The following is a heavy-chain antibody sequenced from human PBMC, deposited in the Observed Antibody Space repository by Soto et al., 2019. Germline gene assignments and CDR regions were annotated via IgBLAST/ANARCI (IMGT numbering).Heavy chain of an antibody. CDR2: IYYSGST. Sequence: SETLSLTCTVSGGSISSYYWSWIRQPPGKGLEWIGYIYYSGSTNYNPSLKSRVTISVDTSKNQFSLKLSSVTAADTAVYYCARHAPGSPFPRYCSSTSCPLPYYYYYMDVWGKGTTVTVSS. CDR3: ARHAPGSPFPRYCSSTSCPLPYYYYYMDV. J-gene: IGHJ6*03. CDR1: GGSISSYY. D-gene: IGHD2-2*01. V-gene: IGHV4-59*08.